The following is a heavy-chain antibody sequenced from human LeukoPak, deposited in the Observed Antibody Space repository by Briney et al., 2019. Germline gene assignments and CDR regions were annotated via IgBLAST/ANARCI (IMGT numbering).Heavy chain of an antibody. V-gene: IGHV4-59*01. J-gene: IGHJ6*02. D-gene: IGHD2-15*01. CDR1: GGSISSYY. Sequence: PSGTLSLTCTVSGGSISSYYWSWIRQPPGKGLEWVAYIYYSGSTNYNASLKSRVTISVDTSKNQFSLKLSSVTAADTAMYYCARVSCSGGSCYGTLPFDYGMDGWGQGTTVTASS. CDR2: IYYSGST. CDR3: ARVSCSGGSCYGTLPFDYGMDG.